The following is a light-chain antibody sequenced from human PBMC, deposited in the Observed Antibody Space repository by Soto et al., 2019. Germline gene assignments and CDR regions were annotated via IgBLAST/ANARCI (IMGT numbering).Light chain of an antibody. CDR1: QSVSSS. CDR2: GAT. J-gene: IGKJ1*01. CDR3: LQYSTGPRT. Sequence: ITQCTHCRPRSHGHRPTLSCWASQSVSSSLAWYQHKPGQAPRLLIYGATTRATGIPDRFSGSGYGADFTLTINRLQSEDFAVYYCLQYSTGPRTFGQGTKVDIK. V-gene: IGKV3-15*01.